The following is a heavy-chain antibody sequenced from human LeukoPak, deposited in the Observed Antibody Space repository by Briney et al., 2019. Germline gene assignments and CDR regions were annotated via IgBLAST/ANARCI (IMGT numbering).Heavy chain of an antibody. J-gene: IGHJ4*02. D-gene: IGHD6-13*01. V-gene: IGHV4-4*07. CDR2: IYNSGST. Sequence: SETLSLTCTVSGGSVSSYYWSWIRQPAGKGLEWIGHIYNSGSTNYNPSLKGRVTMSVATSKNQFSLHLSSVTAADTAVYYCARSAFLVTAPGLYYFDYWGQGTLVAVSS. CDR3: ARSAFLVTAPGLYYFDY. CDR1: GGSVSSYY.